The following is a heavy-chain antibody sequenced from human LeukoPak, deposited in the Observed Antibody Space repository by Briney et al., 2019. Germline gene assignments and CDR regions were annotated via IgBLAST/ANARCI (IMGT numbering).Heavy chain of an antibody. CDR3: ARDVKAAGLDL. CDR1: GGPISGSRT. V-gene: IGHV4-39*07. D-gene: IGHD6-25*01. CDR2: IHYNGRT. Sequence: SHTLSLTCTVSGGPISGSRTWGWVRQPPGKGLEWIGNIHYNGRTASNPSLKSRATISLDTSTHQFSLKVTSVTATDTALYYCARDVKAAGLDLWGQGILVSISS. J-gene: IGHJ5*02.